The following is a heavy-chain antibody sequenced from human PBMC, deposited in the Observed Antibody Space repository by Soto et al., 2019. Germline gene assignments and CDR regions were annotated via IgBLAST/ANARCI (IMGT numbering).Heavy chain of an antibody. Sequence: ASVKVSCKASGYTFSTYGISWVRQAPGQGLKWMGWIGAYNGDTNYAQKLQGRVTMTTDTSTSTAYMELTGLRSDDTAIYYCARHRGYSPDSFDIWGQGTMVTV. CDR2: IGAYNGDT. CDR1: GYTFSTYG. CDR3: ARHRGYSPDSFDI. V-gene: IGHV1-18*01. D-gene: IGHD5-18*01. J-gene: IGHJ3*02.